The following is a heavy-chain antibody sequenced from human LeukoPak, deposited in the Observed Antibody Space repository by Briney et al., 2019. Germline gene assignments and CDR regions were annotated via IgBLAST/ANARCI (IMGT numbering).Heavy chain of an antibody. CDR1: GASISSDDYY. CDR2: THYSGSS. D-gene: IGHD3-3*01. J-gene: IGHJ5*02. Sequence: SETLSLTCTVSGASISSDDYYWSWIRQPPGKGLKWIAYTHYSGSSFYNPSLKSRITISVDASKNQFSLRLSSVTAADTAVYYCAREGRDFWSGSRGWFDPWGQGTLVTVSS. V-gene: IGHV4-30-4*01. CDR3: AREGRDFWSGSRGWFDP.